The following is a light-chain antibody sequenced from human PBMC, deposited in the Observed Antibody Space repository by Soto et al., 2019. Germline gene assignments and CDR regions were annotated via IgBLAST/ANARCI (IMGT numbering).Light chain of an antibody. Sequence: QSVLTQPPSASGSPGQSVTISCTGTSSDVGGYNYVSWYQQHPGRAPKLMIYEVSKRPSGVPDRSSGSKSGNTASLTVSGLQAEDEADYYCSSYAASNNYIFGTGTKVTVL. J-gene: IGLJ1*01. V-gene: IGLV2-8*01. CDR1: SSDVGGYNY. CDR3: SSYAASNNYI. CDR2: EVS.